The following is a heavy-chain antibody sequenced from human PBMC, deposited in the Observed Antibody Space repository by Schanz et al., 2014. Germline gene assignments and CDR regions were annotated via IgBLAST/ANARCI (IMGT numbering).Heavy chain of an antibody. CDR1: GGTFSSYT. CDR3: AGTYCSSTSYYTGYYYMDV. D-gene: IGHD2-2*02. J-gene: IGHJ6*03. CDR2: IIPIHGIA. V-gene: IGHV1-69*02. Sequence: QVQLVQSEAEVKKPGSSVKVSCKASGGTFSSYTISWVRQAPGQGLEWMGRIIPIHGIANYAQNFQGRVTITADKSTTTAYMELTSLRSEDTAVYYCAGTYCSSTSYYTGYYYMDVWGKGTTVTVSS.